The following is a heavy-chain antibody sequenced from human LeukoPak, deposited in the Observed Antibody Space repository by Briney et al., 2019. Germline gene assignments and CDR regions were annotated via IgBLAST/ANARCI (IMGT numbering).Heavy chain of an antibody. Sequence: SETLSLTCTVSGGSISSYYWSWVRQPAGKGLEWIGRIYTSGNPNYTPSLKGRVTMSVDASKNQFSLNLSSVTAADTAVYYCARLSGDPGYYNGLDVWGQGPTVTVSS. D-gene: IGHD3-10*01. J-gene: IGHJ6*02. V-gene: IGHV4-4*07. CDR3: ARLSGDPGYYNGLDV. CDR1: GGSISSYY. CDR2: IYTSGNP.